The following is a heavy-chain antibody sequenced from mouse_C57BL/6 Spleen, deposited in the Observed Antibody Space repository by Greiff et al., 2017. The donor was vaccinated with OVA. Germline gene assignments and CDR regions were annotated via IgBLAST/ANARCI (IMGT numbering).Heavy chain of an antibody. Sequence: QVQLQQSGAELVRPGASVTLSCKASGYTFTDYEMHWVKQTPVHGLEWIGAIDPETGGTAYNQKFKGKAILTADKSSSTAYMELRSLTSEDSAVYYCTRWGAYFDDWGQGTTLTVSS. CDR3: TRWGAYFDD. V-gene: IGHV1-15*01. CDR2: IDPETGGT. CDR1: GYTFTDYE. J-gene: IGHJ2*01.